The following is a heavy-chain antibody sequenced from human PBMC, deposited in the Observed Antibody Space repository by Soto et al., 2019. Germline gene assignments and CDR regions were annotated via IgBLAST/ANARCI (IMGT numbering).Heavy chain of an antibody. V-gene: IGHV1-69*05. CDR3: ARDPYTYDYGDYVHYFDY. J-gene: IGHJ4*02. Sequence: SVKVSCKASGGTFSRYSISWVRQAPGQGLEWMGGIIPIFGTANYAQKLQGRVTMTTDTSTSTAYMELRSLRSDDTAVYYCARDPYTYDYGDYVHYFDYWGQGTLVTVSS. D-gene: IGHD4-17*01. CDR2: IIPIFGTA. CDR1: GGTFSRYS.